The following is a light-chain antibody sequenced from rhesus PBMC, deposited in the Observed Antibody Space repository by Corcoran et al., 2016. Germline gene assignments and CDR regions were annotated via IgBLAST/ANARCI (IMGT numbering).Light chain of an antibody. J-gene: IGKJ2*01. CDR3: MQYTHIPYS. V-gene: IGKV2-65*01. CDR2: KVS. Sequence: DVVMTQSPLALPITPGQPASISCRSSQSLVHSHGNTYLSWFQQKPGQPQRLLIYKVSNRYSGVPDRFSGSGAGTDFTLKISRVEAEDVGVYYCMQYTHIPYSFGQGTKVEIK. CDR1: QSLVHSHGNTY.